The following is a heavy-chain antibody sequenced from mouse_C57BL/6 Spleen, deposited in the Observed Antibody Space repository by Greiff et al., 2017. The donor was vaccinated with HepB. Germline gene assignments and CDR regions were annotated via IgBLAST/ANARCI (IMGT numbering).Heavy chain of an antibody. CDR2: IHPSDSDT. CDR3: AIEGGYYYDRAYAMDY. J-gene: IGHJ4*01. V-gene: IGHV1-74*01. CDR1: GYTFTSYW. D-gene: IGHD1-1*01. Sequence: QVQLQQPGAELVKPGASVKVSCKASGYTFTSYWMHWVKQRPGQGLEWIGRIHPSDSDTNYNQKFKGKATLTVDKSSSTAYMQLSSLTSEVSAVYYCAIEGGYYYDRAYAMDYWGQGTSVTVSS.